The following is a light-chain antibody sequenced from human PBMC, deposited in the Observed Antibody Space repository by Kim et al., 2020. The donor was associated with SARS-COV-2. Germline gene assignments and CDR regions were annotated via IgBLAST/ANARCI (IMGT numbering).Light chain of an antibody. J-gene: IGKJ5*01. V-gene: IGKV1-17*01. CDR2: GAS. CDR1: QDIRND. Sequence: ASGGDRGRMGCRASQDIRNDLGWYQQNPGRAPKRLIYGASSLQSGVPSRFSGSGSGTEFTLTISSLQPEDFATYFCLQHNTYPITFGQGTRLEIK. CDR3: LQHNTYPIT.